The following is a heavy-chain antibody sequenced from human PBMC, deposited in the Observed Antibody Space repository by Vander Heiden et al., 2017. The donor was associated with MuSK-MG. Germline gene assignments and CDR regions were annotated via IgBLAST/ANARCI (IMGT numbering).Heavy chain of an antibody. V-gene: IGHV1-18*01. Sequence: QVQLAPSGAQAQKPGASVKVSCKASGYTFTSYGISWVRQAPGQGLEWMGWISAYNGNTNYAQKLQGRVTMTTDTSTSTAYMELRSLRSDDTAVYYCARVSSTSSQFRGFDPWGHGTLVTISS. CDR1: GYTFTSYG. CDR3: ARVSSTSSQFRGFDP. CDR2: ISAYNGNT. J-gene: IGHJ5*02. D-gene: IGHD2-2*01.